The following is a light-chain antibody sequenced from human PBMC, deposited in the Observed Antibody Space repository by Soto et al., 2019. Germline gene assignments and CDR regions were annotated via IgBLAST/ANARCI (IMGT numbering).Light chain of an antibody. CDR2: AAS. V-gene: IGKV1-16*02. Sequence: DVQMTQSQSSLSASVGDRVTITCRASQDINNYLTWFQQKPGKAPKTLIYAASILQPGVPSKFSGSASGTDFTLTIISLQPEDFATYYCQQYNSYPPTFGQGTRLEIK. J-gene: IGKJ5*01. CDR1: QDINNY. CDR3: QQYNSYPPT.